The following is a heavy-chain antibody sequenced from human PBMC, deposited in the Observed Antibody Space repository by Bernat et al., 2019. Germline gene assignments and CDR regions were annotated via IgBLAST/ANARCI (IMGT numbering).Heavy chain of an antibody. Sequence: VQLVESGGGVVQPGRSLRLSCAASGFTFSSYAMHWVRQAPGKGLEWVGRIKSKTDGGTTDYAAPVKGRFTISRDDSKNTLYLQMNSLKTEDTAVYYCTTKYSTRFNGMDVWGQGTTVTVSS. CDR2: IKSKTDGGTT. V-gene: IGHV3-15*07. CDR3: TTKYSTRFNGMDV. CDR1: GFTFSSYA. D-gene: IGHD6-6*01. J-gene: IGHJ6*02.